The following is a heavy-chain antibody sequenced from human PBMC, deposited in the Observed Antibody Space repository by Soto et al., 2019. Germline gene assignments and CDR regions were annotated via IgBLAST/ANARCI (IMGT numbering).Heavy chain of an antibody. D-gene: IGHD4-17*01. V-gene: IGHV3-33*01. CDR3: AREKWDGDYSRSYYYYGMDV. Sequence: GGSLRLSCAASGFTFSSYGMHWVRQAPGKGLEWVAVIWYDGSNKYYADSVKGRFTISRDNSKNTLYLQMNSLRAEDTAVYYCAREKWDGDYSRSYYYYGMDVWGQGTTVTVSS. CDR2: IWYDGSNK. CDR1: GFTFSSYG. J-gene: IGHJ6*02.